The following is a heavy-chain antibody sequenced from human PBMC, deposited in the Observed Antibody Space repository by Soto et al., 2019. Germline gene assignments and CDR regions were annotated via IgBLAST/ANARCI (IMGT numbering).Heavy chain of an antibody. CDR3: ARGYCSSTSCYTPQRGYYYYYGMDV. CDR1: GFTFSSYA. CDR2: ISYDGSNK. D-gene: IGHD2-2*02. Sequence: GVSLRLSCAGSGFTFSSYAMHWVRQAPGKGLEWVAVISYDGSNKYYAGSVKGRFTISRDNSKNTLYLQMNSLRAEDTAVYYCARGYCSSTSCYTPQRGYYYYYGMDVWGQGPTVTVSS. J-gene: IGHJ6*02. V-gene: IGHV3-30-3*01.